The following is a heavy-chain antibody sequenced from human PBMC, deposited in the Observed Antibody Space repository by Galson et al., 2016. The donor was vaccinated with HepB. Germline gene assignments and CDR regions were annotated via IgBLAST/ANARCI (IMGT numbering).Heavy chain of an antibody. CDR3: ARLSPREGSMIAVVLDY. D-gene: IGHD3-22*01. V-gene: IGHV4-39*01. CDR1: GGSISTSSHY. CDR2: IYFSGST. J-gene: IGHJ4*02. Sequence: SETLSLTYTVSGGSISTSSHYWGWIRQPPGKGLVWIATIYFSGSTYYNPSLKILISISVDTSTDHFSLMLRSVTAADTSVYYCARLSPREGSMIAVVLDYWGQGMPVTVSS.